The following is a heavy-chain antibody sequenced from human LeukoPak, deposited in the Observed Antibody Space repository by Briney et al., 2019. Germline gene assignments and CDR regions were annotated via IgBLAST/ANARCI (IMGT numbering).Heavy chain of an antibody. CDR2: MKEDESEE. V-gene: IGHV3-7*01. Sequence: GGSLRLSCAASGFTFSNHWMTWLRQAPGKGLEWAANMKEDESEEYYVDSVRGRFTISRDNAKNSLYLQMNSLRGEDTAVYYCARDRSAWYRKDAFDIWGQGTMVTVSS. D-gene: IGHD6-13*01. CDR1: GFTFSNHW. CDR3: ARDRSAWYRKDAFDI. J-gene: IGHJ3*02.